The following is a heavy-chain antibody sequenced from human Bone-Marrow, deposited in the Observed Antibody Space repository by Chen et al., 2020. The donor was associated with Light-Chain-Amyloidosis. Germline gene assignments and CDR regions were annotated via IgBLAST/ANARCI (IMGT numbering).Heavy chain of an antibody. J-gene: IGHJ4*02. Sequence: QVQLVQSGAEVKKPGASVKLSCKTSGYTFSNYYMHWVRQAPGQGLEWMGIINPTGGSTSYARKFLGRVILTRDTSANTVYMELSSLRSEDTAVYYCARATAADVTVGYYFEYWGQGTLVSVSS. CDR1: GYTFSNYY. D-gene: IGHD6-13*01. CDR3: ARATAADVTVGYYFEY. V-gene: IGHV1-46*01. CDR2: INPTGGST.